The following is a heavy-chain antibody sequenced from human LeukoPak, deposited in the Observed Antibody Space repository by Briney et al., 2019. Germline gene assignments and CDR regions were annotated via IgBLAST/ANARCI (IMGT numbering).Heavy chain of an antibody. V-gene: IGHV1-69*05. CDR1: GGTFSSYA. CDR3: ARSLYSSSWYYFDY. D-gene: IGHD6-13*01. CDR2: IIPIFGTA. Sequence: SVTVSCKASGGTFSSYAISWVRQAPGQGLELMGGIIPIFGTANYAQKFQGRVTITTDESTSTAYMELSSLRSEDTAVYYCARSLYSSSWYYFDYWGQGTLVTVSS. J-gene: IGHJ4*02.